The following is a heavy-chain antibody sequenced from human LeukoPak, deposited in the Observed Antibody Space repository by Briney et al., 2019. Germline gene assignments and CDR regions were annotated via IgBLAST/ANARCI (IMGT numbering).Heavy chain of an antibody. J-gene: IGHJ4*02. CDR3: ARGRGCSSTGCYPDY. Sequence: GRSLRLSCAASGFTFSSYAMHWVRQAPGKGLEWVSSISSSSSDIYYAGSVKGRFTISRDNAKNSLFLQMNSLRAEDTAVYYCARGRGCSSTGCYPDYWGQGTLVTVSS. D-gene: IGHD2-2*01. CDR2: ISSSSSDI. V-gene: IGHV3-21*01. CDR1: GFTFSSYA.